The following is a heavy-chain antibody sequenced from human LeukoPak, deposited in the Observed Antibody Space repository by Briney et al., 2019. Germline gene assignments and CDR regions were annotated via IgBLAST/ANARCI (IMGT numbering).Heavy chain of an antibody. D-gene: IGHD3-3*01. V-gene: IGHV4-59*01. CDR2: IYYSGST. J-gene: IGHJ6*03. Sequence: SETQSLTCTVSGGSISSYYWSWIRQPPGKGLEWIGYIYYSGSTNYNPSLKSRVTISVDTSKNQFSLKLSSVTAADTAVYYCARSRELRFLEWTKYYYYYYMDVWGKGTTVTVSS. CDR1: GGSISSYY. CDR3: ARSRELRFLEWTKYYYYYYMDV.